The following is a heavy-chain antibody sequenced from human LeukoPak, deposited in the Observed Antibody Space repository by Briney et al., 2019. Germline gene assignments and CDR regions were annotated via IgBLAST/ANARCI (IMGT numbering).Heavy chain of an antibody. J-gene: IGHJ5*02. CDR2: IYYTGST. V-gene: IGHV4-61*01. Sequence: PSETLSLTCTVSGGSVSSGFYYWTWIRQPPGKGLVWIGYIYYTGSTNYNPSLKSRVTISVDTSKNQFSLKLSSVTAADTAVYYCAIVRGSGWFDPWGQGTLVTVSS. CDR1: GGSVSSGFYY. CDR3: AIVRGSGWFDP. D-gene: IGHD6-19*01.